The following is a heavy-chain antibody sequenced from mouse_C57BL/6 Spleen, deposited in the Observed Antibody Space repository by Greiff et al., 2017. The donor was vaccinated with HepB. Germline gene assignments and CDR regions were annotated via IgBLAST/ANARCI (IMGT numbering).Heavy chain of an antibody. D-gene: IGHD1-1*01. V-gene: IGHV4-1*01. Sequence: EVKLLESGGGLVQPGGSLKLSCAASGIDFSRYWMSWVRRAPGKGLEWIGEINPDSSTINYAPSLKDKFIISRDNAKNTLYLQMSKVRSEDTALYYCARRGIYYYGSSYEEWYFDVWGTGTTVTVSS. CDR1: GIDFSRYW. J-gene: IGHJ1*03. CDR2: INPDSSTI. CDR3: ARRGIYYYGSSYEEWYFDV.